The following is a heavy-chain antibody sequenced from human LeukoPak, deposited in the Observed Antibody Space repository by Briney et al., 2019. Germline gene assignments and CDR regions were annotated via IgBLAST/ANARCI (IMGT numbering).Heavy chain of an antibody. Sequence: GGSLRLSCAASGFTVSGTWMHWVRQAPGKGLVWVSRINNAGRSTSYADPVKGRFTISRDNAKNTLYMQMNGLRAEDTAVYYCGTAFEFWGQGTLVTVSS. CDR1: GFTVSGTW. D-gene: IGHD5-18*01. CDR3: GTAFEF. J-gene: IGHJ4*02. V-gene: IGHV3-74*01. CDR2: INNAGRST.